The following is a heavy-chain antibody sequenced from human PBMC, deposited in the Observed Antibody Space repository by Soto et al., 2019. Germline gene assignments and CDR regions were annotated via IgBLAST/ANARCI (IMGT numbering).Heavy chain of an antibody. CDR1: GGSISSGGYY. V-gene: IGHV4-31*03. D-gene: IGHD2-8*01. J-gene: IGHJ6*02. Sequence: SETLSLTCTVSGGSISSGGYYWSWIRQHPGKGLEWIGYIYYSGSTYYNPSLKSRVTISVDTSKNQFPLKLSSVTAADTAVYYCARDLPNAGYGMDVWGQGTTVTVSS. CDR2: IYYSGST. CDR3: ARDLPNAGYGMDV.